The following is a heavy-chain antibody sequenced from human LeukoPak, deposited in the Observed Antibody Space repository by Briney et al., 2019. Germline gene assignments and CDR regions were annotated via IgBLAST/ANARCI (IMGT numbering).Heavy chain of an antibody. Sequence: SVKVSCKASGGTFSSYAISWVRQAPGQGLEWMGGIIPIFGTANYAQKFQGRVTITADESTSTAYMELSSLRSEDTAVYYCACRGDGYNRNDAFDIWGQGTMVTVSS. CDR3: ACRGDGYNRNDAFDI. D-gene: IGHD5-24*01. CDR2: IIPIFGTA. V-gene: IGHV1-69*13. J-gene: IGHJ3*02. CDR1: GGTFSSYA.